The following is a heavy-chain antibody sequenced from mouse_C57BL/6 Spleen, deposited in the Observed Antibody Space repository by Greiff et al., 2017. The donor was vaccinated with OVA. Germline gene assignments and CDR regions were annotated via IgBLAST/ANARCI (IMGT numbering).Heavy chain of an antibody. Sequence: VQLQQSGPGLVKPSQSLSLTCSVTGYSITSGYYWNWIRQFPGNKLEWMGYISYDGSNNYNPSLKNRISITRDTSKNQFFLKLNSVTTEDTATYYCARESYYYGSSYLAYWGQGTLVTVSA. V-gene: IGHV3-6*01. D-gene: IGHD1-1*01. J-gene: IGHJ3*01. CDR1: GYSITSGYY. CDR3: ARESYYYGSSYLAY. CDR2: ISYDGSN.